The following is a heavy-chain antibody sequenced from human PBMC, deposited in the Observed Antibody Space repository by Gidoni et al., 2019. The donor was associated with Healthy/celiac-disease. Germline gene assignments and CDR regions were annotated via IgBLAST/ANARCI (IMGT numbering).Heavy chain of an antibody. J-gene: IGHJ4*02. Sequence: EVQLVESGGGLVQPGGSLRISWAASGFTFSSYSMNWVRQAPGNGLEWVSYISSSSSTIYYADAVKGRFTISRDNAKNSLYLQMNSLRAEDTAVYYCARVDTAMVGGFDYWGQGTLVTVSS. V-gene: IGHV3-48*01. CDR1: GFTFSSYS. D-gene: IGHD5-18*01. CDR2: ISSSSSTI. CDR3: ARVDTAMVGGFDY.